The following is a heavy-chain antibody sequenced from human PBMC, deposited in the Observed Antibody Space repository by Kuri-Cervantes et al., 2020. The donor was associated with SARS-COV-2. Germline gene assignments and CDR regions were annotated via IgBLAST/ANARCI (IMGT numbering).Heavy chain of an antibody. J-gene: IGHJ5*02. Sequence: SVKVSCKASGGTFSSYTISWVRQAPGQGLEWMGGIIPIFGTANYAQKFQGRVTITADKSTSTAYMELSSLRSEDTAVYYCARVRQVRGAVNWFDPWGQGTLVTVSS. V-gene: IGHV1-69*06. CDR3: ARVRQVRGAVNWFDP. D-gene: IGHD3-10*01. CDR2: IIPIFGTA. CDR1: GGTFSSYT.